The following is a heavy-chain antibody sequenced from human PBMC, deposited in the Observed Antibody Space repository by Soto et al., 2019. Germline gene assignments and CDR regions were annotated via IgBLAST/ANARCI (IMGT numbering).Heavy chain of an antibody. D-gene: IGHD3-3*01. J-gene: IGHJ4*02. CDR1: GFTFSDYY. Sequence: QVQLVESGGGLVKPGGSLRLSCAASGFTFSDYYMSWIRQAPGKGLEWVSYISSSGSTIYYADSVKGRFTISRDSDKNSLYLQMNRLRAEDTAVYYCASGYYDFWSGYSIPYYYDYGGQGTLVTVAS. CDR2: ISSSGSTI. V-gene: IGHV3-11*01. CDR3: ASGYYDFWSGYSIPYYYDY.